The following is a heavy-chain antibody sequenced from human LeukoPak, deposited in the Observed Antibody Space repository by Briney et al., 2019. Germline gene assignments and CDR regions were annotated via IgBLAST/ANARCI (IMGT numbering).Heavy chain of an antibody. D-gene: IGHD6-6*01. Sequence: QSGGSLRLSCAASGFTFSSYAMHWVRQAPGKGLEWVAVISYDGSNKYYADSVKGRFTISRDNSKNTLYLQMNSLRAEDTAVYYCASPAHSSSSAWGYYYGMDVWGQGTTVTVSS. CDR3: ASPAHSSSSAWGYYYGMDV. V-gene: IGHV3-30-3*01. J-gene: IGHJ6*02. CDR2: ISYDGSNK. CDR1: GFTFSSYA.